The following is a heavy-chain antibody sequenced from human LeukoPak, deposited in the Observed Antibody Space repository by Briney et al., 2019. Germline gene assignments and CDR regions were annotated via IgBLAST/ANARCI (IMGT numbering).Heavy chain of an antibody. CDR1: GFTFSNSA. V-gene: IGHV3-23*01. CDR3: ARADTSGYIYYFDY. CDR2: VSGSGGST. Sequence: GGSLRLSCAASGFTFSNSAMSWVRQAPGKGLEWVSSVSGSGGSTYYADSVKGRFTISRDNSKNTLYLQVNSLRAEDTAVYYCARADTSGYIYYFDYWGQGALVTVSS. D-gene: IGHD3-22*01. J-gene: IGHJ4*02.